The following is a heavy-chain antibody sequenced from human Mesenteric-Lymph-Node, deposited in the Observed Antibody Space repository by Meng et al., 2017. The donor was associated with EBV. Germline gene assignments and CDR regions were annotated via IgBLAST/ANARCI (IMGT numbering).Heavy chain of an antibody. D-gene: IGHD2-15*01. V-gene: IGHV6-1*01. Sequence: VTLPQSGPGLRNPSQTSSPTLASAGDSVSSNSAAWNWIRKSPSRGLEWLGRTYYKSKWYNDYAVSVKSRITINPDTSKNQFSLHLNSVTPEDTAVYYCTRDGGLNSGGTRFDYWGQGTLVTVSS. J-gene: IGHJ4*02. CDR1: GDSVSSNSAA. CDR2: TYYKSKWYN. CDR3: TRDGGLNSGGTRFDY.